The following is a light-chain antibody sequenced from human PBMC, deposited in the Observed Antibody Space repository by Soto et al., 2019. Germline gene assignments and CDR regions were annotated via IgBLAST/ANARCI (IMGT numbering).Light chain of an antibody. V-gene: IGKV1-12*01. CDR3: QQALSFPLT. J-gene: IGKJ4*01. CDR1: QGIRSW. CDR2: GTS. Sequence: IQMTQSPSSVFASVGDTVTITCRASQGIRSWLAWYQQKPGTAPKILIYGTSTLRSGVPSRFSGSGSGTHFTLTISDLQPEDFATYFCQQALSFPLTFGGGTKVDIK.